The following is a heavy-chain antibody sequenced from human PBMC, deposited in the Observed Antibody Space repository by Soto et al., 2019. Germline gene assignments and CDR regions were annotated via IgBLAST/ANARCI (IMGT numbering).Heavy chain of an antibody. V-gene: IGHV4-39*01. CDR2: VFYTGFT. J-gene: IGHJ4*02. CDR1: GASISGSYYY. CDR3: ATSQKGYNWNYFGH. D-gene: IGHD1-20*01. Sequence: SETLSLTCAVSGASISGSYYYWAWLRQSPGKGPEWIGSVFYTGFTSYNPSLESRVSVSVDTSKSKFSLKLSAVTAADTAVYYCATSQKGYNWNYFGHWGQGALVTVSS.